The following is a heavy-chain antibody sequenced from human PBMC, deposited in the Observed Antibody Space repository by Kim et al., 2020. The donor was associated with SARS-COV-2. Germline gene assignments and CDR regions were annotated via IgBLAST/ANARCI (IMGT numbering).Heavy chain of an antibody. CDR1: GYTFSSYG. V-gene: IGHV1-18*01. CDR2: VSGHDDSA. D-gene: IGHD3-10*01. Sequence: ASVKVSCKASGYTFSSYGISWVRQAPGQGLEWMGWVSGHDDSANSAQKFLGRVSMTRDTSTSTAYLELKSLRIDDTAMYYCARVTKDVLLWFGDLLFDHWGQGTLVTVSS. J-gene: IGHJ4*02. CDR3: ARVTKDVLLWFGDLLFDH.